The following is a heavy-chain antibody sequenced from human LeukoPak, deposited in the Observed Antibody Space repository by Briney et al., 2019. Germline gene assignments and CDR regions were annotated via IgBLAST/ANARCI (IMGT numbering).Heavy chain of an antibody. J-gene: IGHJ6*03. V-gene: IGHV4-39*01. CDR2: IYYSGST. Sequence: SETLSLTCTVSGGSISSSSYYWGWIRQPPGKGLEWIGSIYYSGSTYYNPSLKSRVTISVDTSKSQFSLKLSSVTAADTAVYYCARHKGGYYYYYMDVWGKGTTVTISS. CDR3: ARHKGGYYYYYMDV. CDR1: GGSISSSSYY. D-gene: IGHD3-16*01.